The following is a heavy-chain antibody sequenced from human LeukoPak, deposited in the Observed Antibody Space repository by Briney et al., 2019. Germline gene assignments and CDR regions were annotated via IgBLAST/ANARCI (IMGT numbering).Heavy chain of an antibody. V-gene: IGHV1-69*06. J-gene: IGHJ4*02. CDR2: IIPIFGTV. Sequence: ASVKVSCKASGGTFSIYVINWVRQAPGQGLEWMGGIIPIFGTVNYAQKFQGRVTITADKSTSTAYIELSSLRSEDTAVYCCAMGVRAPEGLTVAADFDYWGQGTLVTVSS. CDR3: AMGVRAPEGLTVAADFDY. CDR1: GGTFSIYV. D-gene: IGHD6-19*01.